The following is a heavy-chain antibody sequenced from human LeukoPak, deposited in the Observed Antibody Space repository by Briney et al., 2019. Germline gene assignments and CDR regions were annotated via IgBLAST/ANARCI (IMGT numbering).Heavy chain of an antibody. CDR1: GGSISSGDYY. J-gene: IGHJ4*02. CDR2: IYYSGST. CDR3: ARNSRYYYDSSGTS. V-gene: IGHV4-30-4*01. Sequence: SETLSLTCTVSGGSISSGDYYWSWLRQPPGKGLEWIVYIYYSGSTYYNPSLKSRVTISVDTSKNQFSLKLSSVTAADTAVYYCARNSRYYYDSSGTSWGQGTLVTVSS. D-gene: IGHD3-22*01.